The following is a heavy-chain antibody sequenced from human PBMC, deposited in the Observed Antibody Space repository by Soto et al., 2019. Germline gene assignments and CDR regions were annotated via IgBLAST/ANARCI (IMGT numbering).Heavy chain of an antibody. CDR1: GFTFNTYG. V-gene: IGHV3-30*18. D-gene: IGHD6-19*01. J-gene: IGHJ5*01. CDR3: AKSLAVAAGWFDP. CDR2: ISYDGSNE. Sequence: GGSLRLSCAASGFTFNTYGMHWVRQAPGKGLEWVAFISYDGSNEYYADSVKCRFTISRDNSKNAVFLQMNSLRGEDTAVYYCAKSLAVAAGWFDPWGPGALLTVSS.